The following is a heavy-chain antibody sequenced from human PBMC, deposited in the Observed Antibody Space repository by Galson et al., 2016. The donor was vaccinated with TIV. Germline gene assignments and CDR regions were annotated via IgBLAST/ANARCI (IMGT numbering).Heavy chain of an antibody. J-gene: IGHJ3*01. CDR1: GFTFSTYA. D-gene: IGHD4-23*01. Sequence: SLRLSCAASGFTFSTYAMNWVRQAPGKGLEWVSGIVGTGGTTYYADSVKGRFTISRDNSKNTLYLQMNSLRDEDTAVYYCAKRKNYGGDAFDLWGQGTLVTVSS. V-gene: IGHV3-23*01. CDR2: IVGTGGTT. CDR3: AKRKNYGGDAFDL.